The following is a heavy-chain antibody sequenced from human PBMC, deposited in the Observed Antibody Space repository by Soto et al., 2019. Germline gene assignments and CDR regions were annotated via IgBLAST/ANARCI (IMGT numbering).Heavy chain of an antibody. CDR1: GFTFSSYG. V-gene: IGHV3-23*01. Sequence: LRLSCAASGFTFSSYGMSWVRQAPGKGLEWVSSISGGGGSTYYADSVKGRFTISRDNSKNTLYLQVSSLRAEDTAVYYCANRNDYGSGSYFPFDHWGQGTLVTVSS. CDR3: ANRNDYGSGSYFPFDH. CDR2: ISGGGGST. D-gene: IGHD3-10*01. J-gene: IGHJ4*02.